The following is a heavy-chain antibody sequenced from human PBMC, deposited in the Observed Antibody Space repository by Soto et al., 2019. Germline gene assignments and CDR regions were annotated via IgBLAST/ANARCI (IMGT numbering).Heavy chain of an antibody. D-gene: IGHD3-9*01. V-gene: IGHV4-4*02. J-gene: IGHJ6*02. CDR3: ARGRGDKPYYDILTGWDYYYGMDV. CDR2: IYHSGST. CDR1: GGSISSSNW. Sequence: PSETLSVTCAVSGGSISSSNWWSWVRQPPGKGLEWIGEIYHSGSTNYNPSLKSRVTISVDKSKNQFSLKLSSVTAADTAVYYCARGRGDKPYYDILTGWDYYYGMDVPGQVTTVTVSS.